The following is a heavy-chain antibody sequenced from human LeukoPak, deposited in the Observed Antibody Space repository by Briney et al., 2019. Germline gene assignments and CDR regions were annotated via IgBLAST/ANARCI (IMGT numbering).Heavy chain of an antibody. CDR3: ARILARQFTSFSDLSPYTYYYMDV. D-gene: IGHD2/OR15-2a*01. V-gene: IGHV4-39*07. Sequence: SETLSLTCTVSGGSISSDSYYWSCIRQPPGKGLEWIGEINHSGSTNYNPSLKSRITISVDTSKNQFSLRLRSLTAADTAVYYCARILARQFTSFSDLSPYTYYYMDVWGKGTTVTVSS. J-gene: IGHJ6*03. CDR1: GGSISSDSYY. CDR2: INHSGST.